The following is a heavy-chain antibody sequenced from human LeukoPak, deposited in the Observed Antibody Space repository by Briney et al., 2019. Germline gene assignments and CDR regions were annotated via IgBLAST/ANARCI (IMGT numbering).Heavy chain of an antibody. Sequence: GGSLRLSCAASGFTFDDYAMHWVRQAPGKGLEWVSGISWNSGSIGYADSVKGRFTISRDNAKNSLYLQMNSLRAEDTALYYCAKDKVKYGSGSYRSGFDYWGQGTLVTVSS. CDR1: GFTFDDYA. CDR2: ISWNSGSI. V-gene: IGHV3-9*01. D-gene: IGHD3-10*01. J-gene: IGHJ4*02. CDR3: AKDKVKYGSGSYRSGFDY.